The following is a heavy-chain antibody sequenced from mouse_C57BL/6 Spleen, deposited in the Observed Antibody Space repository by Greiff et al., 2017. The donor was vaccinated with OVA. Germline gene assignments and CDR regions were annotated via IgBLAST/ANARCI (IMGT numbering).Heavy chain of an antibody. J-gene: IGHJ3*01. CDR1: GFTFNTYA. V-gene: IGHV10-3*01. Sequence: EVKVVESGGGLVQPKGSLKLSCAASGFTFNTYAMHWVRQAPGKGLEWVARIRSKSSNYATYYADSVKDRFTISRDDSQSMLYLQMNNLKTEDTAMYYCVRVSSFDYGSSPFAYWGQGTLVTVSA. CDR3: VRVSSFDYGSSPFAY. CDR2: IRSKSSNYAT. D-gene: IGHD1-1*01.